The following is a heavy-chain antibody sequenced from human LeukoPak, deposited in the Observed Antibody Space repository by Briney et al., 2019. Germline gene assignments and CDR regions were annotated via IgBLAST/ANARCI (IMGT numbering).Heavy chain of an antibody. D-gene: IGHD3-10*01. CDR1: GFTFSSYA. J-gene: IGHJ3*02. V-gene: IGHV3-30*04. Sequence: GGSLRLSCAASGFTFSSYAMHWVRQAPGKGLEWVAVISYDGSNKYYADSVKGRFTISRDNSKNTLYLQMNSLRAEDTAVYYCARDSLLLWFGELLYHDASDIWGQGTMVTVSS. CDR2: ISYDGSNK. CDR3: ARDSLLLWFGELLYHDASDI.